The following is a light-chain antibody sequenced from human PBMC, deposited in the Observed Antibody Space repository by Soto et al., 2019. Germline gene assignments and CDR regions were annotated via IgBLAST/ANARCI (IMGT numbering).Light chain of an antibody. CDR2: GAS. CDR3: QQRSTWPPGYT. V-gene: IGKV3-15*01. CDR1: QSISDT. J-gene: IGKJ2*01. Sequence: EIVMTQSPATLSVSPGGRATLSCRASQSISDTLAWYQQKPGQAPRLLIYGASKRATGFPARFSGSGSGTDFTLTISSLQSEDFAVYYCQQRSTWPPGYTFGQGTKLEIK.